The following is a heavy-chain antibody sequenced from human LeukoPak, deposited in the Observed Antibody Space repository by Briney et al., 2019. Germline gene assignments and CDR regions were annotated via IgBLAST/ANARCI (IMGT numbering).Heavy chain of an antibody. CDR3: AKRSDGYSGFDY. J-gene: IGHJ4*02. D-gene: IGHD5-18*01. Sequence: GGSLRLSCAASGFTFSSYAMSWVRQAPGKGLEWVSAISASGGSTFYADSVKGRFTISRDNSKNTLHLQMNSLRAEDTAVYYCAKRSDGYSGFDYWGQGTLVALSS. CDR1: GFTFSSYA. CDR2: ISASGGST. V-gene: IGHV3-23*01.